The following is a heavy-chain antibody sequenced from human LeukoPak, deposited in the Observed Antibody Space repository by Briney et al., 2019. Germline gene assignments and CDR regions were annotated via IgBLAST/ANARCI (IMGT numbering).Heavy chain of an antibody. CDR2: ISGSGGST. Sequence: GGSLRLSCAASGFTFSSYAMSWVRQAPGKGLEWVSAISGSGGSTYYADSVKGRFTISRDNSKNTLYLQMNSLRAEDTAVYYCAKAERYYDFWSGYYTGYYFDYWGQGTLVTVSS. D-gene: IGHD3-3*01. V-gene: IGHV3-23*01. CDR1: GFTFSSYA. CDR3: AKAERYYDFWSGYYTGYYFDY. J-gene: IGHJ4*02.